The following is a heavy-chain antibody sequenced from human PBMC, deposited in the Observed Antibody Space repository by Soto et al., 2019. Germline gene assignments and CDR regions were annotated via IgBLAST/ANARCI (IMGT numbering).Heavy chain of an antibody. Sequence: AASVKLSCKASGGTFISDAISCVRQAPRHGLEWMGGIIPIFGTANYAQKFQGRVTITADEYTSTAYMDLSSLRSEDTAVYYCARGPRPYYDILTGYFQYDPWGQGTLVTVSS. J-gene: IGHJ5*02. D-gene: IGHD3-9*01. CDR3: ARGPRPYYDILTGYFQYDP. CDR1: GGTFISDA. V-gene: IGHV1-69*13. CDR2: IIPIFGTA.